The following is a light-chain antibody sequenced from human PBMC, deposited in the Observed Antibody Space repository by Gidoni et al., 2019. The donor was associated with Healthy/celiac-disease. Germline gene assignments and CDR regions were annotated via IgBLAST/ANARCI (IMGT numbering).Light chain of an antibody. CDR1: QSVSSFY. CDR2: GAS. V-gene: IGKV3-20*01. CDR3: QQYGSSLLT. Sequence: IVLTQSPGSLSVSLGERATLSCRASQSVSSFYLAWYQQKPGQAPRRLIYGASSRDTGIPDRFSGSGSGTDFTLTISRLEPEDFAVYYCQQYGSSLLTFGGGTKVEIK. J-gene: IGKJ4*01.